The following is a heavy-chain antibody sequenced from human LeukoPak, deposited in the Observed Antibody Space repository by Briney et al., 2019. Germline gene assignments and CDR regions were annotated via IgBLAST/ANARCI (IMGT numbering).Heavy chain of an antibody. CDR3: AREYYDNSGGEDVFDI. Sequence: PGGSLRLSCAASGFTVSSNYMNWVRQAPGKGLEWVSVIYSGGSTFYADSVEGRFTISRDNSNNTLYLQMNSLRAEDTAMYYCAREYYDNSGGEDVFDIWGPGTMVTVSS. CDR1: GFTVSSNY. V-gene: IGHV3-53*01. D-gene: IGHD3-22*01. J-gene: IGHJ3*02. CDR2: IYSGGST.